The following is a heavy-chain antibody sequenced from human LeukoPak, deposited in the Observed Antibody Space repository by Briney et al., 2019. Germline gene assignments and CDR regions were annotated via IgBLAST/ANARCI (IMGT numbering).Heavy chain of an antibody. CDR2: ISAYNGNT. V-gene: IGHV1-18*01. J-gene: IGHJ4*02. Sequence: GASVKVSCKASGYTFTSYGISWVRQAPGQGLEWMGWISAYNGNTNYAQKFQGRVTMTRDTSISTAYMELSRLRSDDTAVYYCARVGCSSTSCYGRGYFDYWGQGTLVTVSS. D-gene: IGHD2-2*01. CDR3: ARVGCSSTSCYGRGYFDY. CDR1: GYTFTSYG.